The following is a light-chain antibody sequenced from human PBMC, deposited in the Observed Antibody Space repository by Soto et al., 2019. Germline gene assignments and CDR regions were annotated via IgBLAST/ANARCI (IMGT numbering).Light chain of an antibody. CDR3: SSYAGDNRLV. J-gene: IGLJ3*02. CDR1: SSDIGRYNY. V-gene: IGLV2-8*01. CDR2: EGA. Sequence: QSALTQPPSASGSPGQSVTISCTGTSSDIGRYNYVSWYQQHPGKAPKLIVFEGAQRPTGVPDRFSASKSGNTASLTVSGLQAEDEADYYCSSYAGDNRLVFGGGTKLTVL.